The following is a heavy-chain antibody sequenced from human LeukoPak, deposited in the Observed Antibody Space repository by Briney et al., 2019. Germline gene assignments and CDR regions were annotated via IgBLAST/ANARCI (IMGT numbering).Heavy chain of an antibody. CDR1: GFTLSDHY. D-gene: IGHD3-22*01. V-gene: IGHV3-43*02. CDR2: ISGDGGST. J-gene: IGHJ4*02. Sequence: PGGSLRLSCAASGFTLSDHYMDWVRQAPGKGLEWVSLISGDGGSTYYADSVKGRFTISRDNSKNSLYLQMNSLRTEDTALYYCAKDSLRDSSAYYPDYWGQGTLVTVSS. CDR3: AKDSLRDSSAYYPDY.